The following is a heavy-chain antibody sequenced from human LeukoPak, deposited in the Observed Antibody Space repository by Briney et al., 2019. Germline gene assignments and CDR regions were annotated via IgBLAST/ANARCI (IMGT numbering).Heavy chain of an antibody. V-gene: IGHV3-30*18. CDR2: ISYDGSNK. CDR1: GFTFSSYG. D-gene: IGHD6-13*01. Sequence: GSLRLSCAASGFTFSSYGMHWVRQAPGKGLEWVAVISYDGSNKYYADSVKGRFTISRDDSKNTLYLQMNSLRAEDTAVYYCAKDQFIAAAVPYGMDVWGQGTTVTVSS. J-gene: IGHJ6*02. CDR3: AKDQFIAAAVPYGMDV.